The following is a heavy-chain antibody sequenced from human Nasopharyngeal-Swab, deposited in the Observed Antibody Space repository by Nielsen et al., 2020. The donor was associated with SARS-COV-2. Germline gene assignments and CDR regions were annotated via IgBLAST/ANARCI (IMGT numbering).Heavy chain of an antibody. CDR3: ARVAIRYYFGSGSYRSLDF. D-gene: IGHD3-10*01. CDR1: GGSISSGGYY. Sequence: SETLSLTCTVSGGSISSGGYYWSWIRQPPGKGLEWIGEINQSGSTNYNPSLKSRVTISLDTSKNQFSLKLSSVTAADTAVYYCARVAIRYYFGSGSYRSLDFWGQGTLVTVSS. J-gene: IGHJ4*02. V-gene: IGHV4-61*08. CDR2: INQSGST.